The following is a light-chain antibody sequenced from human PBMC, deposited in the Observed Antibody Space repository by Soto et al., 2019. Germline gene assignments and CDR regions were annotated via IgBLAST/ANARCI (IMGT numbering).Light chain of an antibody. CDR3: QQYDNLPLT. CDR1: EMISTY. Sequence: DIQLTQSPSSLSASVGDRVTLTCRASEMISTYLNWYQQKPGKAPKLLIYDASNLETGVPSRFSGSGSGTDFTFTISSLQPEDIATYYCQQYDNLPLTFGGGTKVDIK. J-gene: IGKJ4*01. V-gene: IGKV1-33*01. CDR2: DAS.